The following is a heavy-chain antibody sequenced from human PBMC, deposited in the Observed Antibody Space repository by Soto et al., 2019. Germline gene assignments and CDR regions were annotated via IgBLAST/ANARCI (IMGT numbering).Heavy chain of an antibody. D-gene: IGHD3-9*01. J-gene: IGHJ5*02. CDR2: IYYSGST. CDR3: ARAQTIEDYDILTGYYLNPNWFDP. Sequence: SETLSLTCTVSGDSIRSYYWSWIRQPPGKGLEWIGYIYYSGSTNYNPSLKSRVTISVDTSKNQFSLKLSSVTAADTAVYYCARAQTIEDYDILTGYYLNPNWFDPWGQGTLVTVSS. V-gene: IGHV4-59*01. CDR1: GDSIRSYY.